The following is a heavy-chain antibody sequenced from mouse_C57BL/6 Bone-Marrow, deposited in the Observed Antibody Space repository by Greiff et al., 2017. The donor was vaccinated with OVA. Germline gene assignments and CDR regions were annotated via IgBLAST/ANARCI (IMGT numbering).Heavy chain of an antibody. D-gene: IGHD2-2*01. V-gene: IGHV1-69*01. J-gene: IGHJ4*01. Sequence: QVQLQQPGAELVMPGASVKLSCKASGYTFTSYWMHWVKQRPGQGLEWIGEIDPSDSYTNYNQKFKSKTTLTVDKSSSTAYMQLSSLTSEDSEVYDFARERGYGYDLAMDYWGQGTAVTVSS. CDR3: ARERGYGYDLAMDY. CDR1: GYTFTSYW. CDR2: IDPSDSYT.